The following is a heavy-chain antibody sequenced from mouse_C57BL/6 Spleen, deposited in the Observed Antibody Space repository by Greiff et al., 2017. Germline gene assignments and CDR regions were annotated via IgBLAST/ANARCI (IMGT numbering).Heavy chain of an antibody. Sequence: EVKLVEFEGGLVQPGSSMKLSCTASGFTFSDYYMAWVRQVPEKGLEWVANINYDGSSTYYLDSLKSRFIISRDNAKNILYLQMSSLKSEDTATYYCAREDSNYGYFDVWGTGTTVTVSS. J-gene: IGHJ1*03. CDR1: GFTFSDYY. D-gene: IGHD2-5*01. V-gene: IGHV5-16*01. CDR3: AREDSNYGYFDV. CDR2: INYDGSST.